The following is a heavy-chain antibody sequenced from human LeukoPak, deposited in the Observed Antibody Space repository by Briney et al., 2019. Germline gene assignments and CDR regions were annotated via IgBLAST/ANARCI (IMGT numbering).Heavy chain of an antibody. Sequence: ASVKVSCKASGYTFTSYYMHWVRQAPGQGLEWMGIINPSGGSTSYAQKFQDRVTMTRDTSTSTVYMELSSLGSEDTAVYYCARGPPHYDILTGYYYNWFDPWGQGTLVTVSS. V-gene: IGHV1-46*01. CDR2: INPSGGST. CDR1: GYTFTSYY. D-gene: IGHD3-9*01. J-gene: IGHJ5*02. CDR3: ARGPPHYDILTGYYYNWFDP.